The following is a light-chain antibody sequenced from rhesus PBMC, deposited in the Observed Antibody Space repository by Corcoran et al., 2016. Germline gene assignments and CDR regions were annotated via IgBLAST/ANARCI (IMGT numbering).Light chain of an antibody. CDR3: QHGYGTPPT. CDR2: YAS. Sequence: DIQMTQSPSSLSASVGDTVTITCRASQGISNHLAWYQQKPGKVPKLLIYYASSLQSGVPSRFSGSGSGTDFNLTIHSLQPEDFATYYCQHGYGTPPTFGQGTKVEIK. V-gene: IGKV1S15*01. J-gene: IGKJ1*01. CDR1: QGISNH.